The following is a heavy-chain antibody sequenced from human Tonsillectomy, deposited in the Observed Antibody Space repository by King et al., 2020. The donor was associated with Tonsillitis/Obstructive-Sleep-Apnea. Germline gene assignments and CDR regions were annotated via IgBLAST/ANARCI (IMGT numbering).Heavy chain of an antibody. V-gene: IGHV4-61*08. J-gene: IGHJ4*02. CDR1: GGSVSSCGFY. CDR3: ARIIRPYYYFDY. Sequence: VPLQESGPGLVKPSETLSLTCTVSGGSVSSCGFYWSWIRQPPGKGLEWIGYIYYSGSTNYNPSLKSRVTISVDTSKNQFSLKLSSVTAADTAVYYCARIIRPYYYFDYWGQGTLVTVSS. CDR2: IYYSGST. D-gene: IGHD2-21*01.